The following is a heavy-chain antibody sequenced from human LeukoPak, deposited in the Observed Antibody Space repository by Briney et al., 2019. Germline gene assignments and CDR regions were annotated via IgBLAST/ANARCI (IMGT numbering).Heavy chain of an antibody. D-gene: IGHD2-21*02. J-gene: IGHJ5*02. CDR1: GFTFSSYA. V-gene: IGHV3-30-3*01. CDR3: ARHSFPIVVVTAELDP. Sequence: PGRSLRLSCAASGFTFSSYAMHWVRQAPGKGLEWAAVISYDGSNKYYADSVKGRFTISRDNSKNTLYLQMNSLRAEDTAVYYCARHSFPIVVVTAELDPWGQGTLVTVSS. CDR2: ISYDGSNK.